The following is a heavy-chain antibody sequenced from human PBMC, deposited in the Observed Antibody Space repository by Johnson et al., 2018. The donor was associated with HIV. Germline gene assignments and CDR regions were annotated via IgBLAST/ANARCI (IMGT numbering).Heavy chain of an antibody. Sequence: VQLVESGGGLIEPGGSLRLSCAASGFTVSSNYMSWVRQAPGKGLEWVGRIKSKTDGGTTDYAAPVKGRFTISRDDSKNNLYLQMNSLRAEDTAVYYCARAWKSAFDIWGQGTMVTVSS. V-gene: IGHV3-15*01. J-gene: IGHJ3*02. CDR3: ARAWKSAFDI. D-gene: IGHD1-1*01. CDR2: IKSKTDGGTT. CDR1: GFTVSSNY.